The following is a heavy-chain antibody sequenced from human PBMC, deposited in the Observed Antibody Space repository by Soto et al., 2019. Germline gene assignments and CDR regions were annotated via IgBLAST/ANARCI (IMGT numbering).Heavy chain of an antibody. J-gene: IGHJ5*02. CDR1: GGSISSYY. V-gene: IGHV4-59*01. D-gene: IGHD3-16*01. CDR2: IFYSGGT. Sequence: QVQLQESGPGLVKPSETLSLTSTVSGGSISSYYWTWIRQPPGKGLEWIGYIFYSGGTNYNPSLKSRLTISVDTSKNQYALKLNSVTAADTAVYYCVRVGDWFDPWGQGTLVTVSS. CDR3: VRVGDWFDP.